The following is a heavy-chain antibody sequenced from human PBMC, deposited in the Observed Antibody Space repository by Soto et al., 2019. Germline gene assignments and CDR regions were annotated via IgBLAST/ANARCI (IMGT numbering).Heavy chain of an antibody. D-gene: IGHD3-16*01. V-gene: IGHV3-66*01. Sequence: EVQLVESGGDLVQPGGSLRLSCAVSGFTVSSNYMSWVRQAPGKGLEWVSIIYSGGNTFYADSVKGRFTISRDNSENTLYLQMDSLRVEDTAMYYCARDQYTGKWFGYWGQGTLVTVSS. CDR1: GFTVSSNY. CDR3: ARDQYTGKWFGY. J-gene: IGHJ4*02. CDR2: IYSGGNT.